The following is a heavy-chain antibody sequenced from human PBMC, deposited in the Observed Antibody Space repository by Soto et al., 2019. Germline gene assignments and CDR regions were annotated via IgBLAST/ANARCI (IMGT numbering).Heavy chain of an antibody. Sequence: QPGGSLRLSCTASGFTFGGHVMSWFRQAPGKGLEWVGLIRSKTYGGATEYAASVKGRFTISRDDSKSTAYLQTNSLKTEDTAAYYCSRGRYEVRGVLYYYGMDVWGQGTTVTVSS. CDR2: IRSKTYGGAT. CDR3: SRGRYEVRGVLYYYGMDV. V-gene: IGHV3-49*03. J-gene: IGHJ6*02. D-gene: IGHD3-10*01. CDR1: GFTFGGHV.